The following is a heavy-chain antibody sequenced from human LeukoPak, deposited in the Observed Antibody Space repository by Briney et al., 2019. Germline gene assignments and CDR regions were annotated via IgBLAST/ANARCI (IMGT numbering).Heavy chain of an antibody. CDR3: ARTWIQLWLPFDY. D-gene: IGHD5-18*01. CDR1: GFTFSSYW. J-gene: IGHJ4*02. Sequence: GGSLRLSCAASGFTFSSYWMSWVRQAPGQGLEWVANIKQDGSEKYYVDSVKGRFTISRDNAKNSLYLQMNSLRAEDTAVYYCARTWIQLWLPFDYWGQGTLVTVSS. CDR2: IKQDGSEK. V-gene: IGHV3-7*01.